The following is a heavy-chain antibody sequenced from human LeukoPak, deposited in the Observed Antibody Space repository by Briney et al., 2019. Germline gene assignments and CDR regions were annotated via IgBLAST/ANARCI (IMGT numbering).Heavy chain of an antibody. V-gene: IGHV4-34*01. D-gene: IGHD5-18*01. CDR1: GGSMSNYY. CDR3: ARRGYSYGQTAYFDY. Sequence: SATLSLTCSVSGGSMSNYYWSWIRQPPGKGLEWIGEINHSGSTNYNPSLKSRVTISVDTSKNQFSLKLSSVTAADTAVYYCARRGYSYGQTAYFDYWGQGTLVTVSS. J-gene: IGHJ4*02. CDR2: INHSGST.